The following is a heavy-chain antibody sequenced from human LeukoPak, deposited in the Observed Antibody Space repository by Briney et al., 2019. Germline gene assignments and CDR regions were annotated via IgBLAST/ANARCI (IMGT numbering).Heavy chain of an antibody. CDR3: ARVPPDYNDLHDALDL. CDR2: IYYSGST. D-gene: IGHD4-17*01. CDR1: GGSISSGSYY. Sequence: SETLSLTCTVSGGSISSGSYYWGWVRQPPGTGLEWLGNIYYSGSTYYNPSLKSRVIISVDTSKNQFSLKLTSVTAADTAVYYCARVPPDYNDLHDALDLWGQGTVVTVSS. V-gene: IGHV4-39*07. J-gene: IGHJ3*01.